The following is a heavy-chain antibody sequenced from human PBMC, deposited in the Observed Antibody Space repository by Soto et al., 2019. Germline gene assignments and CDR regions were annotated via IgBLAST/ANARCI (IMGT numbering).Heavy chain of an antibody. Sequence: QVQLVESGGGVVQPGRSLRLSCAASGFTFSSYGMHWVRQAPGKGLEWVAVISYDGSNKYYADSVKGRFTISRDNSKNTLYLQMNSLRAEDTAVYYCAKDHTGGLIFGVVSVSDYWGQGTLVTVSS. D-gene: IGHD3-3*01. V-gene: IGHV3-30*18. J-gene: IGHJ4*02. CDR3: AKDHTGGLIFGVVSVSDY. CDR1: GFTFSSYG. CDR2: ISYDGSNK.